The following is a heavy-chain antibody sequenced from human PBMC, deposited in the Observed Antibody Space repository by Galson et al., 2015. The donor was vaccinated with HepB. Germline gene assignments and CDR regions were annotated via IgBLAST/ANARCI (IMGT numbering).Heavy chain of an antibody. CDR1: RGSITTGGYY. D-gene: IGHD5-18*01. Sequence: TLSLTCTVSRGSITTGGYYWTWVRRHPGKGLECIGYIDYSGSTYYNPSLKSRLIISADTSKSQFSLKLSSVTAADTAVYYCARVGGYSYGPHYFDYWGQGSLVIVSS. CDR3: ARVGGYSYGPHYFDY. V-gene: IGHV4-31*03. CDR2: IDYSGST. J-gene: IGHJ4*02.